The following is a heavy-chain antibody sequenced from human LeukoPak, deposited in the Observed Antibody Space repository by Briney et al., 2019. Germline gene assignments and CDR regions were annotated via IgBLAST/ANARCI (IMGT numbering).Heavy chain of an antibody. Sequence: SETLSLTCTVSGYSISSGYFWGWLRQPPGKGLEWIGSIYHSGSTYYNPSLKSRVTISVDTSKNQFSLKLSSVTAADTAVYYCARTTEGYCRGGSCYYYYYCMDVWGKGTTVTVSS. D-gene: IGHD2-15*01. CDR3: ARTTEGYCRGGSCYYYYYCMDV. J-gene: IGHJ6*03. CDR2: IYHSGST. CDR1: GYSISSGYF. V-gene: IGHV4-38-2*02.